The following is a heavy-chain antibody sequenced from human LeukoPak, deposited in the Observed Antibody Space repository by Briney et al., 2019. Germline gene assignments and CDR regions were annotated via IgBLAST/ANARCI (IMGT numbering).Heavy chain of an antibody. CDR1: GFTFSSYS. V-gene: IGHV3-48*04. CDR2: ISSSGSTI. D-gene: IGHD3-22*01. Sequence: GGSLRLSCAASGFTFSSYSMNWVRQAPGKGLEWVSYISSSGSTIYYADSVKGRFTISRDNAKNSLYLQMNSLRAEDTAVYYCARGVYYYDSSGYSLFDYWGQGTLVTVSS. J-gene: IGHJ4*02. CDR3: ARGVYYYDSSGYSLFDY.